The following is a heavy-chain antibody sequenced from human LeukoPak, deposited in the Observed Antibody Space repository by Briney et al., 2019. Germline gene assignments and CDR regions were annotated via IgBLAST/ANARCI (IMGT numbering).Heavy chain of an antibody. CDR1: GITFNA. D-gene: IGHD3-9*01. J-gene: IGHJ4*02. V-gene: IGHV3-33*06. CDR3: AKGRGYDILTGYDY. Sequence: GGSLRLSCAASGITFNAIHWVRQAPGKGLEWVALTWYDGRNKYYADSVKGRFTISRDNSKNTLYLQMNSLRAEDTAVYYCAKGRGYDILTGYDYWGQGTLVTVSS. CDR2: TWYDGRNK.